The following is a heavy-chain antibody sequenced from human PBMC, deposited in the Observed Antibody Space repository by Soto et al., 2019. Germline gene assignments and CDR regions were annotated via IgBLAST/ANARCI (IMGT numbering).Heavy chain of an antibody. CDR2: ISGSGGST. CDR1: GFTFSSYA. D-gene: IGHD3-9*01. J-gene: IGHJ4*02. Sequence: EVQLLESGGGLVQPGGSLRLSCGASGFTFSSYAMSWVRQAPGKGLEWVSAISGSGGSTYYADSVKGRFTISRDNSKNTLYLQMNSLRAEDTAVYYCATTYYDILTGYSTGSDYWGQGTLVTVSS. CDR3: ATTYYDILTGYSTGSDY. V-gene: IGHV3-23*01.